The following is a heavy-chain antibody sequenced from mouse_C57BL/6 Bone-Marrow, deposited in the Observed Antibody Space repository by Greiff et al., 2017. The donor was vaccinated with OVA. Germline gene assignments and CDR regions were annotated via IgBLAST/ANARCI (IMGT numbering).Heavy chain of an antibody. CDR1: GFSLTSYG. J-gene: IGHJ2*01. CDR3: ATRYY. CDR2: IWGDGSS. V-gene: IGHV2-3*01. Sequence: QVQLQESGPGLVAPSQCLSITCTVSGFSLTSYGVSWVRQPPGKGLAWLGVIWGDGSSNSHSALISRLSISKDNSKSQVVLILNRQKTDDTATYDGATRYYWGQGTTRTVSS.